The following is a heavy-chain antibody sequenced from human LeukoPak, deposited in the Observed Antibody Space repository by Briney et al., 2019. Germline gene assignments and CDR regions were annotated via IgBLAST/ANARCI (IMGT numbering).Heavy chain of an antibody. CDR1: GGSFSGYY. Sequence: SETLSLTCAVYGGSFSGYYWSWIRQPPGKGLEWIGEINHSGSTNYNPSLKSRVTISVDTSKNQFSLKLSSVTAADAAVYYCATHKNYYDSSGYENKDFDYWGQGTLVTVSS. CDR3: ATHKNYYDSSGYENKDFDY. J-gene: IGHJ4*02. D-gene: IGHD3-22*01. CDR2: INHSGST. V-gene: IGHV4-34*01.